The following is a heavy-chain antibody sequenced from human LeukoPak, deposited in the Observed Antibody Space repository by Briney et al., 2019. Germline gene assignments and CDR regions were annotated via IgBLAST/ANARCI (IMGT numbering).Heavy chain of an antibody. J-gene: IGHJ5*02. CDR1: GFSLSSYG. D-gene: IGHD3-16*01. Sequence: PGGSLRLSCAASGFSLSSYGMHWFRQAPGKGLEWVAVIWYDADNKDYADSVKGRFTISRDNSKNTLYLQMNSLRADDTALYYCVRDRKGGGSVAWGQGTLVTVSS. V-gene: IGHV3-33*01. CDR3: VRDRKGGGSVA. CDR2: IWYDADNK.